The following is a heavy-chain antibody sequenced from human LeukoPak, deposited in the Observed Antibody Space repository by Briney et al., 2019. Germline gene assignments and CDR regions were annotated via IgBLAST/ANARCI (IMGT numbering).Heavy chain of an antibody. J-gene: IGHJ3*02. V-gene: IGHV3-23*01. CDR3: ARDPNGDYIGAFDFDM. CDR1: GFTFSNYA. CDR2: IFGSATAT. D-gene: IGHD4-17*01. Sequence: GGSLRLSRAASGFTFSNYAMTWVRQAPGKELEWVSSIFGSATATSYADSVRGRFTISRDNSKNTPYLRMDSLRVEDTAVYYCARDPNGDYIGAFDFDMWGQGTMVTVSS.